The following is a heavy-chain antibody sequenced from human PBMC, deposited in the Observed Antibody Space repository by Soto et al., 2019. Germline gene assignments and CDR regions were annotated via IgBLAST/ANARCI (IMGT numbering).Heavy chain of an antibody. V-gene: IGHV3-66*01. CDR2: INRGGNT. D-gene: IGHD2-15*01. CDR3: ARDDVYCGGGRCYGVPMDV. CDR1: GFTVSSKY. Sequence: EVQLVESGGGVVQPGGSLRLSCAASGFTVSSKYMSWVRQPPGKGPEWVALINRGGNTYYAESVKGRFTISRDSSKHTLDLQLNSLRAADTAVYDCARDDVYCGGGRCYGVPMDVWGKGTTVTASA. J-gene: IGHJ6*04.